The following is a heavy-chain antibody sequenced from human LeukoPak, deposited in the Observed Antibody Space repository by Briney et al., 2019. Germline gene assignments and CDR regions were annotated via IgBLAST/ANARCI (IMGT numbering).Heavy chain of an antibody. CDR3: ARASSYYDILTGYYTASEYFQH. CDR2: IIPILGIA. J-gene: IGHJ1*01. Sequence: GASVKVSCKASGGTFSSYAISWVRQAPGQGLEWMGRIIPILGIANYAQKFQGRVTITADKSTSTAYMELSSLRSEYTAVYYCARASSYYDILTGYYTASEYFQHWGQGTLVTVSS. CDR1: GGTFSSYA. D-gene: IGHD3-9*01. V-gene: IGHV1-69*04.